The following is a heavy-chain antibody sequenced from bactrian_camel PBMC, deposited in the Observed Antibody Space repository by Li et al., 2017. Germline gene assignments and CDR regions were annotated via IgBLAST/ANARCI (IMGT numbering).Heavy chain of an antibody. D-gene: IGHD7*01. CDR3: AADFYNLQLGRSYAY. CDR2: IDSDGIA. CDR1: GHTDSRAC. J-gene: IGHJ4*01. Sequence: HVQLVESGGGSVQAGGSLRPSCVASGHTDSRACVGWFRQAPGKEREGVAAIDSDGIASYADSVKGRFTVSRDNVQNTLYLQMNSLEPDDTAMYFCAADFYNLQLGRSYAYWGQGTQVTVS. V-gene: IGHV3S55*01.